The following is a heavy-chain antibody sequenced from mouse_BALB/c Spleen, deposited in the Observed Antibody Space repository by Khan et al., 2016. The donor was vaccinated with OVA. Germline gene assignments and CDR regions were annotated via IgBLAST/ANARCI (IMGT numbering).Heavy chain of an antibody. CDR3: ARWDYDAPND. Sequence: EVQLVETGPGLVKPSQSLSLTCTVTGYSITSDYAWNWIRQFPGNKLEWMGFISYSGSTSYKPSLKSRISINRDTSKNQFFLQLNSVTTEDTATYYCARWDYDAPNDWGQGTTLTVSS. J-gene: IGHJ2*01. D-gene: IGHD2-4*01. CDR1: GYSITSDYA. V-gene: IGHV3-2*02. CDR2: ISYSGST.